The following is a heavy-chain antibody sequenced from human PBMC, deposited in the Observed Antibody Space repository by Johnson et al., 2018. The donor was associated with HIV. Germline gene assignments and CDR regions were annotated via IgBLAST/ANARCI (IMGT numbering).Heavy chain of an antibody. CDR1: GFTFSSYA. CDR2: ISYDGSNK. J-gene: IGHJ3*02. V-gene: IGHV3-30-3*01. CDR3: ARDRVITFGGVIGRGAFDI. Sequence: QVQLVESGGGVVQPGRSLRLSCAASGFTFSSYAMHWVRQAPGKGLDWVAVISYDGSNKYYADSVKGRFTISRDNSKNKLYLQMNSLRDEDTAVYYCARDRVITFGGVIGRGAFDIWGQGTMVTVSS. D-gene: IGHD3-16*02.